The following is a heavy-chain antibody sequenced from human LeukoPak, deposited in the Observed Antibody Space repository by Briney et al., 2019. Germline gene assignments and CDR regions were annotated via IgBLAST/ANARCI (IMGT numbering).Heavy chain of an antibody. J-gene: IGHJ6*02. V-gene: IGHV3-11*01. CDR2: ISSSGSTI. Sequence: GGSLRLSYAASGFTFSDYYMSWIRQAPGKGLEWVSYISSSGSTIYYADSVKGRFTISRDNAKNSLYLQMNSLRAEDTAVYYCARESTLPFYGMDVWGQGTTVTVSS. CDR1: GFTFSDYY. CDR3: ARESTLPFYGMDV.